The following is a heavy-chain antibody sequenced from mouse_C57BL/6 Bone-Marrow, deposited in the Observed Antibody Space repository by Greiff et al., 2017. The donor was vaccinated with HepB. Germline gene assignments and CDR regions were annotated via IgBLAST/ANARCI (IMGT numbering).Heavy chain of an antibody. J-gene: IGHJ1*03. Sequence: EVQRVESEGGLVQPGSSMKLSCTASGFTFSDYYMAWVRQVPEKGLEWVANINYDGSSTYYLDSLKSRFIISRDNAKNILYLQMSSLKSEDTATYYCARDQDGSSYDWYFDVWGTGTTVTVSS. CDR2: INYDGSST. D-gene: IGHD1-1*01. CDR3: ARDQDGSSYDWYFDV. CDR1: GFTFSDYY. V-gene: IGHV5-16*01.